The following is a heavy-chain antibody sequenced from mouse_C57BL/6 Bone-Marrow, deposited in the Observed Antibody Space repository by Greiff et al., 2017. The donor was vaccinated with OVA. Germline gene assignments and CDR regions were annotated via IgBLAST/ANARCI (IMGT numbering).Heavy chain of an antibody. Sequence: VKLQQPGAELVMPGASVKLSCKASGYTFTSYWMHWVKQRPGQGLEWIGEIDPSDSYTNYNQKFKGKSTLTVDKSSSTAYMQLSSLTSEDSAVYYCAREDYSNHGGFAYWGQGTLVTVSA. V-gene: IGHV1-69*01. CDR1: GYTFTSYW. J-gene: IGHJ3*01. D-gene: IGHD2-5*01. CDR2: IDPSDSYT. CDR3: AREDYSNHGGFAY.